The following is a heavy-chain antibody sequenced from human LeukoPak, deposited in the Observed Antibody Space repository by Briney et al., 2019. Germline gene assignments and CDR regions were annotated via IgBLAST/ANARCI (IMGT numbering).Heavy chain of an antibody. J-gene: IGHJ6*02. V-gene: IGHV5-51*01. CDR1: GCCFITYW. CDR3: ARRGSRWENDPDYYYYYGMDV. D-gene: IGHD2-15*01. Sequence: GRALQISCKGSGCCFITYWIGWVRQMPGKGLEGMGIVWPGDSDTRYSPSFQGQVTISADKSISTAYLQWSSLKASDTAMYYCARRGSRWENDPDYYYYYGMDVWGQGTTVTVSS. CDR2: VWPGDSDT.